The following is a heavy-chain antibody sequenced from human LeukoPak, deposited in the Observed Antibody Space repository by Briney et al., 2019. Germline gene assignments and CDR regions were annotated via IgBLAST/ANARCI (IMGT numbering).Heavy chain of an antibody. D-gene: IGHD1-1*01. CDR2: MNPNSGYK. CDR1: GYTFTNYD. J-gene: IGHJ5*02. Sequence: ASVKVSCKASGYTFTNYDINWVRQATGQGLEWMGWMNPNSGYKGYAQKFQGRVTMTRNTSISTAYMELSSLRSEDTATYYCAREFNNSGSGFDPSGQGTLVTVSS. CDR3: AREFNNSGSGFDP. V-gene: IGHV1-8*01.